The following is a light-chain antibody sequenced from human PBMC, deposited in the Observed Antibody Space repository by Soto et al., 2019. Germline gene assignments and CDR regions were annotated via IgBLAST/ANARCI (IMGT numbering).Light chain of an antibody. Sequence: DIQMTQSPSSLSASVGDRVTITCRASQSISVWLAWYQQRPGKAPKLLIYKASSLQSGVPSRFSGSGSGTEFTLTISSLRPDDFATYYCQQYKSHPYTFGQGTKVDIK. CDR3: QQYKSHPYT. CDR2: KAS. J-gene: IGKJ2*01. CDR1: QSISVW. V-gene: IGKV1-5*03.